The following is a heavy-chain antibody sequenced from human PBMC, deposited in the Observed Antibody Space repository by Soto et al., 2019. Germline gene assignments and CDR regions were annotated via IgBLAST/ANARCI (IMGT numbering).Heavy chain of an antibody. D-gene: IGHD3-9*01. CDR3: AGVSTGKYWFDP. CDR2: INPDGRTT. V-gene: IGHV3-74*01. CDR1: GFTFSTYW. J-gene: IGHJ5*02. Sequence: PGGSLRLSCAASGFTFSTYWMHWVRQAPGEGLVWVSRINPDGRTTSYADSVKGRFTISRDNAENKLYLQMNRLRTEDTAEYYCAGVSTGKYWFDPWGQGTLVTVSS.